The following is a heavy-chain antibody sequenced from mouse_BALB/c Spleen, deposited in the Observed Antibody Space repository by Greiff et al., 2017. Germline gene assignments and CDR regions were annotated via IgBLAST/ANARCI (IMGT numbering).Heavy chain of an antibody. J-gene: IGHJ3*01. CDR1: GFAFSSYD. CDR2: ISSGGGST. Sequence: EVMLVESGGGLVKPGGSLKLSCAASGFAFSSYDMSWVRQTPEKRLEWVAYISSGGGSTYYPDTVKGRFTISRDNAKNTLYLQMSSLKSEDTAMYYCASRYDGYYSWFAYWGQGTLVTVSA. D-gene: IGHD2-3*01. V-gene: IGHV5-12-1*01. CDR3: ASRYDGYYSWFAY.